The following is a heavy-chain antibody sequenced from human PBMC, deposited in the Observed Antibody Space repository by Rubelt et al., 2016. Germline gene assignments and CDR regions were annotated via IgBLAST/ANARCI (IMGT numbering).Heavy chain of an antibody. Sequence: GGSFSGYYWSWIRQPPGKGLEWIGEIDHSGSTNYNPSLKSRVTISVDTSKNQFSLKLSSVTAADTAVYYCARASLAVAGRYWGFDYWGQGTLVTVSS. J-gene: IGHJ4*02. V-gene: IGHV4-34*01. CDR3: ARASLAVAGRYWGFDY. CDR1: GGSFSGYY. D-gene: IGHD6-19*01. CDR2: IDHSGST.